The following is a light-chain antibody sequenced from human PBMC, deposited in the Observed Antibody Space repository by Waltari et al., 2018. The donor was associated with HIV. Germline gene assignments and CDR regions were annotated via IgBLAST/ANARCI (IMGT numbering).Light chain of an antibody. CDR2: GAS. Sequence: EIVLTQSPGTLSVSPGERATLTCRASQRVRIPSLAWYQQKPGQAPRLLIYGASSRATGFPDRFSGSGSGTDFTLTISRLEPEDFAVYYCQQCGNSPWTFGQGTKVEIK. CDR3: QQCGNSPWT. CDR1: QRVRIPS. J-gene: IGKJ1*01. V-gene: IGKV3-20*01.